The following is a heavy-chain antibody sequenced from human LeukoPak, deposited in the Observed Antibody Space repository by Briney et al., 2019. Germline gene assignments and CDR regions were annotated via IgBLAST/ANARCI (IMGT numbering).Heavy chain of an antibody. CDR2: INPTGGST. D-gene: IGHD6-6*01. Sequence: ASVKVSCKASGYTFPSYFMHWVRQAPGQGLQWMGIINPTGGSTTYAQKFQGRVTMTRDTSTSTVYMELSSLRSDDTAVYYCARTAARRFDYWGQGTLVTVSS. V-gene: IGHV1-46*01. CDR3: ARTAARRFDY. CDR1: GYTFPSYF. J-gene: IGHJ4*02.